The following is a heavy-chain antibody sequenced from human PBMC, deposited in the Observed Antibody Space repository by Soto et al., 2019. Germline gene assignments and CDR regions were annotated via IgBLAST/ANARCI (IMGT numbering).Heavy chain of an antibody. D-gene: IGHD3-9*01. V-gene: IGHV3-23*01. CDR3: AKKGLGSLATYRNYCDCQYAVDL. Sequence: EVQLLESGGGLVQPGGSLRLSCAASGFTFSNYAMSWVRQAPGKGLEWVSTVSGGGDGTYYADSVKGRFTISRDNPRNTLYLQRNRLRAADTAIYYWAKKGLGSLATYRNYCDCQYAVDLWGQGTIVNVSS. J-gene: IGHJ3*01. CDR1: GFTFSNYA. CDR2: VSGGGDGT.